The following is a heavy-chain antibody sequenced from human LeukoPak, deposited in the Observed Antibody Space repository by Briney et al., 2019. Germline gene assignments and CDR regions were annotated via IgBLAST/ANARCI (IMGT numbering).Heavy chain of an antibody. J-gene: IGHJ3*02. CDR3: ARVRITMIVVAHAMDAFDI. Sequence: SETLSLTCAVYGGSLSDHYWSWFRQPPGKGLEWIGEINPRGSTIYNPSLKSRVTISVDTSKNQFSLKLSSVTAADTAVYYCARVRITMIVVAHAMDAFDIWGQGTMVTVSS. D-gene: IGHD3-22*01. V-gene: IGHV4-34*01. CDR1: GGSLSDHY. CDR2: INPRGST.